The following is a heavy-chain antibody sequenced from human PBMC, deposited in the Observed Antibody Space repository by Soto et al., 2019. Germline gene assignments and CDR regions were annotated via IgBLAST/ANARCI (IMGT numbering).Heavy chain of an antibody. J-gene: IGHJ4*02. Sequence: QVQLVQSGAEVKKPGASVKVSCKASGYTFSNYYMHWVRQAPGQGLEWMGIINPSGGSTSYGQKFQGRVTMTRDPSTSTVYMELSTLRSEDTAVYYGARDRDGYNGAFDYWGQGTLVTVSS. CDR3: ARDRDGYNGAFDY. D-gene: IGHD5-12*01. CDR2: INPSGGST. V-gene: IGHV1-46*03. CDR1: GYTFSNYY.